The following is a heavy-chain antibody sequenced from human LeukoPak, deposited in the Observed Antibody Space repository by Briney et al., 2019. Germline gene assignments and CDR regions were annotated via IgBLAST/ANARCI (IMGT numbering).Heavy chain of an antibody. CDR1: GFTFSTYW. J-gene: IGHJ4*02. V-gene: IGHV3-74*01. CDR2: INSDGSST. CDR3: ARQGFDN. Sequence: PGGSLRLSCAASGFTFSTYWMHWVRQAPGKGLVWVSHINSDGSSTTYADSVKGRFTISKDNAKNTLYLQMNSLRAEDTAVYYCARQGFDNWGQGTLVTVSS.